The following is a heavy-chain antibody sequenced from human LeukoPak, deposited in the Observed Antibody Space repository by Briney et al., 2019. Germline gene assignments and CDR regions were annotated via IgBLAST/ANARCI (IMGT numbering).Heavy chain of an antibody. CDR3: ARVSTNSRVAGYDPQWYFDL. CDR2: ISAYNGNT. Sequence: ASVKVSYKASGYTFINYGFSWVRQAPGQGLEWMGWISAYNGNTNYLQKFQGRVTMTTDTSTNTVYMELRSLRSDDTAVYYCARVSTNSRVAGYDPQWYFDLWGRGTPVTVSP. J-gene: IGHJ2*01. V-gene: IGHV1-18*04. D-gene: IGHD5-12*01. CDR1: GYTFINYG.